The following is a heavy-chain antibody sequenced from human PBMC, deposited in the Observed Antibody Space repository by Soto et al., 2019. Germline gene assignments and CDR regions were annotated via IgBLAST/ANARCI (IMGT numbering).Heavy chain of an antibody. V-gene: IGHV1-69*02. CDR3: ASQMKLGYCSGGSCYTRFDP. J-gene: IGHJ5*02. CDR2: IIPILGIA. D-gene: IGHD2-15*01. Sequence: GASVKVSCKASGGTFSSYTISWVRLAPGQGLEWMGRIIPILGIANYAQKFQGRVTITADKSTSTAYMELSSLRSEDTAVYYCASQMKLGYCSGGSCYTRFDPWGQGTLVTVSS. CDR1: GGTFSSYT.